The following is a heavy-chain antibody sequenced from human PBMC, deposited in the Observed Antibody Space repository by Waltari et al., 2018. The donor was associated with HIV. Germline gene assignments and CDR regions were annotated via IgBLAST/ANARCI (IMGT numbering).Heavy chain of an antibody. V-gene: IGHV3-21*01. J-gene: IGHJ5*02. CDR2: ISSSGTVT. Sequence: EVRLVESGGSTGTLGGSLRRSCCVLAIAFSSVSYHRARQARQAPGKGMEWISSISSSGTVTHYADSVKGRFTTSRDNANKSVYLQMNSLRAEDTAVYYCARDSRDNSWSLNFFDPWGQGTLVTVSS. CDR1: AIAFSSVSYHR. D-gene: IGHD6-13*01. CDR3: ARDSRDNSWSLNFFDP.